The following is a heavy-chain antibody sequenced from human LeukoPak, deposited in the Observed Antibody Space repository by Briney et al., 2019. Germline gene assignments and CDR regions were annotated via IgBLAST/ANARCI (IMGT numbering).Heavy chain of an antibody. CDR3: ARRAGAYSHPYDY. CDR1: GGTFKNYA. V-gene: IGHV1-69*13. CDR2: ILPIFGTT. J-gene: IGHJ4*02. Sequence: SVKVSCKASGGTFKNYAISWVRQAPGQGLEWMGGILPIFGTTNYAQKFQASVTITADESTSTAYMEMSSLRAEDTAVYYCARRAGAYSHPYDYWGQGTLVTVSS. D-gene: IGHD4/OR15-4a*01.